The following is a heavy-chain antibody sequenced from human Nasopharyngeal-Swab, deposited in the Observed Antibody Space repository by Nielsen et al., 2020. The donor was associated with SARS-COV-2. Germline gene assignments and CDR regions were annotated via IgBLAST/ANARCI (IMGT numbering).Heavy chain of an antibody. CDR1: GFTFDDYA. V-gene: IGHV3-9*01. CDR3: ARGQDSSGWYTPGSYYYYGMDV. Sequence: SLKISCAASGFTFDDYAMHWVRQAPGKGLEWVSGISWNSGSIGYADSVKGRFTISRDNAKNSLYLQMNSLRAEDTAVYYCARGQDSSGWYTPGSYYYYGMDVWGQGTTVTVSS. D-gene: IGHD6-19*01. J-gene: IGHJ6*02. CDR2: ISWNSGSI.